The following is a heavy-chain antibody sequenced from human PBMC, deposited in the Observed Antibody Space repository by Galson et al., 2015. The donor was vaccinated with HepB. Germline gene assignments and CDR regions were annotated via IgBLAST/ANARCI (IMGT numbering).Heavy chain of an antibody. V-gene: IGHV3-66*01. CDR3: ARDPMDQPPYYFDY. J-gene: IGHJ4*02. D-gene: IGHD2-2*01. Sequence: SLRLSCAASGFTVSSNYMSWVRQAPGKGLEWVSVIYSGGSTYYADSVKGRFTISRDNSKNTLYLQMNSLRAEDTAVYYCARDPMDQPPYYFDYWGQGTLVTVSS. CDR1: GFTVSSNY. CDR2: IYSGGST.